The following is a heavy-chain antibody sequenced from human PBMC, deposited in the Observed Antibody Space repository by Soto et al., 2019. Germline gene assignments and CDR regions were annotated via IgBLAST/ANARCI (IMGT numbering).Heavy chain of an antibody. D-gene: IGHD1-26*01. Sequence: EVQLLESGGGLVQPGGSLRLSCAASGFTFSSYAMRWVRQAPVKGLEWVSAISGSGGSTYYADSVKGRFTISRDNSKKTLYLQMTSLRAEDKAVYYCARRGSGSYYDYWGQGTLVTVSS. CDR1: GFTFSSYA. CDR2: ISGSGGST. V-gene: IGHV3-23*01. J-gene: IGHJ4*02. CDR3: ARRGSGSYYDY.